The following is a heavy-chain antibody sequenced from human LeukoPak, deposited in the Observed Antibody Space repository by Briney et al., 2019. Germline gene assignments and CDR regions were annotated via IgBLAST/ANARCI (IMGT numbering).Heavy chain of an antibody. J-gene: IGHJ3*02. CDR3: ARRTAMPIDAFDI. CDR1: GYSFTSYW. D-gene: IGHD5-18*01. CDR2: VYPGDSDT. V-gene: IGHV5-51*01. Sequence: GESLKISCKGSGYSFTSYWIGWVRQMPGKGLEWMGIVYPGDSDTRYSPSFQGQVTISADKSISTAYLQWSSLKASDTAMYYCARRTAMPIDAFDIWGQGTMVTVSS.